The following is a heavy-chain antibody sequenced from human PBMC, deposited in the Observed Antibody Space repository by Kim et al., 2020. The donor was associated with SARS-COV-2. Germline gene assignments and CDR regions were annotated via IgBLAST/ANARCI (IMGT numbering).Heavy chain of an antibody. CDR2: INHSGST. Sequence: SETLSLTCAVYGGSFSGYYWSWIRQPPGKGLEWIGEINHSGSTNYNPSLKSRVTISVDTSKNQFSLKLSSVTAADTAVYYCARGIRYYYDSSGYLGHYY. D-gene: IGHD3-22*01. CDR3: ARGIRYYYDSSGYLGHYY. V-gene: IGHV4-34*01. J-gene: IGHJ6*01. CDR1: GGSFSGYY.